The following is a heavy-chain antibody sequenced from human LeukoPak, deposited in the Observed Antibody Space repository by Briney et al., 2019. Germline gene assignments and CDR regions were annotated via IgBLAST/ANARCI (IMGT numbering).Heavy chain of an antibody. Sequence: LEWIGYIYYSGSTYYNPSLKSRVTISVDTSKNQFSLKLSSVTAADTAVYYCARGYSSGLDYWGQGTLVTVSS. CDR3: ARGYSSGLDY. D-gene: IGHD6-19*01. CDR2: IYYSGST. J-gene: IGHJ4*02. V-gene: IGHV4-31*02.